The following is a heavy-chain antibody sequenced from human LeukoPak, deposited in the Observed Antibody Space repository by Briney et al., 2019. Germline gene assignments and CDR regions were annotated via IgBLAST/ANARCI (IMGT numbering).Heavy chain of an antibody. CDR1: GGSFSGYH. V-gene: IGHV4-34*01. Sequence: SETLSLTCAVYGGSFSGYHWSWIRQPPGKGLEWIGEINHSGSTNYNPSLKSRVTISVDTSKNQFSLKLSSVTAADTAVYYCARGVRSSIYSYGFMNYWGQGTLVTVSS. CDR2: INHSGST. CDR3: ARGVRSSIYSYGFMNY. D-gene: IGHD5-18*01. J-gene: IGHJ4*02.